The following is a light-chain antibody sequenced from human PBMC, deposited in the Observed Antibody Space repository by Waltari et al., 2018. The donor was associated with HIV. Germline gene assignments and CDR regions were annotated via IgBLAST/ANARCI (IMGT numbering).Light chain of an antibody. Sequence: DIAMIQSPDSLAVSPGEAASFSCRSSQSLLHQNGQNYLDWYIQRPGQAPELLIYLGSRRAAGVPDRIAGSGSGTNFILKISRVEPEDVGVYYCMHGQQTPVFGQGTKVEV. V-gene: IGKV2-28*01. CDR3: MHGQQTPV. CDR2: LGS. J-gene: IGKJ1*01. CDR1: QSLLHQNGQNY.